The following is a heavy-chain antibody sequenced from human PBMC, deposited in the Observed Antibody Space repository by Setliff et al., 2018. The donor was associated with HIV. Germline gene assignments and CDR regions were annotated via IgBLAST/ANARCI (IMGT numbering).Heavy chain of an antibody. CDR3: AHCMVSEWGVSRGYPFDY. Sequence: SGPTLVNPTQTLTLTCTFSGFSLSTSGVGVGWIRQPPGTALEWLALIYWDDDKRSSPSLKNRVTITKDTSKNQVVLTMTNLDPVDTATYYCAHCMVSEWGVSRGYPFDYWGQGTLVTVSS. CDR2: IYWDDDK. D-gene: IGHD3-22*01. CDR1: GFSLSTSGVG. V-gene: IGHV2-5*02. J-gene: IGHJ4*02.